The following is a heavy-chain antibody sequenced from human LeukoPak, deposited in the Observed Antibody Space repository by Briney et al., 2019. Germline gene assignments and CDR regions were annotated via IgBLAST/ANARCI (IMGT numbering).Heavy chain of an antibody. CDR2: ITWDGATT. Sequence: GGSLRLSCVASGFAFNEYTMHWVRQAPGKGLEWVSLITWDGATTYYADSVKGRFTISRDNSKNSLYLQMNNLSTEDTALYYCGKDLAGCYLIDYWGQGTLVTVSS. J-gene: IGHJ4*02. V-gene: IGHV3-43*01. CDR3: GKDLAGCYLIDY. CDR1: GFAFNEYT. D-gene: IGHD6-19*01.